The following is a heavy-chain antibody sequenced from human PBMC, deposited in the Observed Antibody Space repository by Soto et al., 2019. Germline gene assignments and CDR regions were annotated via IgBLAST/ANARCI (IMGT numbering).Heavy chain of an antibody. V-gene: IGHV4-39*01. CDR2: MYSGGNT. CDR3: ARQPYDSTGYYYGA. Sequence: QLQLQESGPGLVKPSETLSLTCTVSGGSFSSSTYYWGWIRQPPGKGLEWIGSMYSGGNTYYNPSLKSRVNVSVDTSKNHFSLKLTSVTAADTAMYYCARQPYDSTGYYYGAWGQGTLVTVSS. J-gene: IGHJ5*02. D-gene: IGHD3-22*01. CDR1: GGSFSSSTYY.